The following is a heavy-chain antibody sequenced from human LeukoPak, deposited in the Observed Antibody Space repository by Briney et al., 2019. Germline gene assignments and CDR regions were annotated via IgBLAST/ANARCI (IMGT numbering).Heavy chain of an antibody. V-gene: IGHV3-23*01. CDR1: GFTFSSYA. CDR3: ADPPNADY. D-gene: IGHD4/OR15-4a*01. CDR2: IGGSDGRT. J-gene: IGHJ4*02. Sequence: PGGSLRLSCAASGFTFSSYAMRWVRQAPGKGLEWVSSIGGSDGRTYYAKSVKGRFTISRDNSKNTLYLQMNSLRVEDTAVYFCADPPNADYWGQGALVTVSS.